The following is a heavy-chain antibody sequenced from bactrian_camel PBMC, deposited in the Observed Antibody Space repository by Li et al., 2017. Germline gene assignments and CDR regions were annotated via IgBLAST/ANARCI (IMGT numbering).Heavy chain of an antibody. V-gene: IGHV3S31*01. CDR2: ITMLSGIT. D-gene: IGHD3*01. CDR1: EFTFSTQYA. Sequence: DVQLVESGGGLVQPGGSLRLSCAASEFTFSTQYAMTWVRQASGKGLEWLSTITMLSGITYYGDSVKGRFTISRDNAKNTLYLQMNDLKPEDTAMYSCAAGRAGGSCTYEHRGQGTQVTVS. J-gene: IGHJ4*01. CDR3: AAGRAGGSCTYEH.